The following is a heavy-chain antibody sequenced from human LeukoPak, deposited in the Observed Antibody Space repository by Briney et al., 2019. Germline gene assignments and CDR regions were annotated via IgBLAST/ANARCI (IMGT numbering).Heavy chain of an antibody. V-gene: IGHV1-18*01. CDR1: GYTFTTYG. Sequence: ASVKVSCKASGYTFTTYGISLVRQAPGQGLEWMGWISAYNGNTHYAQKLQGRVTMTTDTSTSTAYMELRSLRSDDTAVYYCARDDSGYSSNWYGFDSWGQGTLVTVSS. J-gene: IGHJ4*02. D-gene: IGHD6-13*01. CDR2: ISAYNGNT. CDR3: ARDDSGYSSNWYGFDS.